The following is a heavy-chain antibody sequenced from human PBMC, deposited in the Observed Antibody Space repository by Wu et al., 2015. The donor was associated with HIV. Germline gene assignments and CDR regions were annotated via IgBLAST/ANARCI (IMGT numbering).Heavy chain of an antibody. Sequence: QVQLVQSGAEVKKPGASVKVSCKASGYTFTSYYMHWVRQAPGQGLEWMGIINPSGGSTSYAQKFQGRVTMTRDTSTSTVYMELSSLRSEDTAVYYCARDSTFTAMVNYYYYGMDVVGPRDHGHRLL. CDR1: GYTFTSYY. D-gene: IGHD5-18*01. CDR3: ARDSTFTAMVNYYYYGMDV. CDR2: INPSGGST. J-gene: IGHJ6*02. V-gene: IGHV1-46*01.